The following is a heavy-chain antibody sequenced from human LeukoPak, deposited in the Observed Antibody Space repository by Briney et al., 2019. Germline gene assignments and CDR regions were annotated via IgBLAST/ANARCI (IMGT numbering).Heavy chain of an antibody. CDR1: GYTFTGYY. Sequence: GASVKVSCKASGYTFTGYYMHWVRQAPGQGLEWMGWINPNSGGTNYAQKFQGRVTMTTDTSTSTAYMELRSLRSDDTAVYYCARDYGPFVVVAATDWYFDLWGRGTLVTVSS. V-gene: IGHV1-2*02. J-gene: IGHJ2*01. CDR2: INPNSGGT. CDR3: ARDYGPFVVVAATDWYFDL. D-gene: IGHD2-15*01.